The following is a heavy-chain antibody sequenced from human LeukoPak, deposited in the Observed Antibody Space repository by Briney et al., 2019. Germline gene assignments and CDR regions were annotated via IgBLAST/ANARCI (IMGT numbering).Heavy chain of an antibody. CDR3: AKDRLLYCAHGVCYSDLFDY. CDR1: GFTFSSFG. Sequence: PGGSLRLSCAASGFTFSSFGMHWVRQAPGKGLEGVAVISYNGGNKYYANSVKGRFTISRDNSKNTLYLQMNSLRAEDTAVYYCAKDRLLYCAHGVCYSDLFDYWGQGTLVTVSS. D-gene: IGHD2-8*01. V-gene: IGHV3-30*18. CDR2: ISYNGGNK. J-gene: IGHJ4*02.